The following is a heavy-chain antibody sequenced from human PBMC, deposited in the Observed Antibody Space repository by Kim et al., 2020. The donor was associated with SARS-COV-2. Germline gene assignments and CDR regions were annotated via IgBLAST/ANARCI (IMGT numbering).Heavy chain of an antibody. D-gene: IGHD6-13*01. CDR1: GGSFSGHY. CDR2: INHSGST. V-gene: IGHV4-34*01. CDR3: ARVGGSSSSKEADP. Sequence: SETLSLTCAVYGGSFSGHYWSWIRQPPRKGLEWIGEINHSGSTNYNPSLKSRVTISVDTSKNQFSLKLSSVTAADTAVYYCARVGGSSSSKEADPWGQGTLVTVSS. J-gene: IGHJ5*02.